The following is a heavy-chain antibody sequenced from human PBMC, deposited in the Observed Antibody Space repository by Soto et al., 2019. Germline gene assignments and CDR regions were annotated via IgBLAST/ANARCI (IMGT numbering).Heavy chain of an antibody. Sequence: SETLSLTCTVSGGSISSGGYYWSWIRQHPGKGLEWIGYIYYSGSTYYNPSLKSRVTISVDTSKNQFSLKLSSVTAAGTAVYYCARDWNYYGMDVWGQGTAVTVSS. J-gene: IGHJ6*02. CDR1: GGSISSGGYY. V-gene: IGHV4-31*03. D-gene: IGHD3-3*01. CDR2: IYYSGST. CDR3: ARDWNYYGMDV.